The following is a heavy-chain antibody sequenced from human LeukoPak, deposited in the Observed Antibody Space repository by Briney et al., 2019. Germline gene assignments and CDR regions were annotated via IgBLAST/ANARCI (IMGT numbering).Heavy chain of an antibody. V-gene: IGHV1-69*05. Sequence: ASVKVSCKASGGTFSNYAISWVRQAPGQGLEWMGGIIPIFDTPNFAQKFQGRVTITTDKSTSTAYMELSRLRSEDTAVYYCARAVQVTTGGLFDYWGQGTLVTVSS. CDR2: IIPIFDTP. CDR1: GGTFSNYA. D-gene: IGHD4-17*01. CDR3: ARAVQVTTGGLFDY. J-gene: IGHJ4*02.